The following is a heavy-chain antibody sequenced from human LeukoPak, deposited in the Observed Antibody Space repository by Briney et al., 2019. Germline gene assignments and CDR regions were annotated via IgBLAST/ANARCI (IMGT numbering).Heavy chain of an antibody. CDR2: IRSRTHGGTT. V-gene: IGHV3-49*04. CDR1: GFPFGDYA. D-gene: IGHD3-3*01. J-gene: IGHJ4*02. CDR3: TRDGIPETNWSGYYIDY. Sequence: GGSLRLSCTGSGFPFGDYAMSWVRQAPGKGLEWVGFIRSRTHGGTTEFAAPVKDRFSISRDDSKRIAYLQMNSLKTGETAVYYCTRDGIPETNWSGYYIDYWGQGTLFTVSS.